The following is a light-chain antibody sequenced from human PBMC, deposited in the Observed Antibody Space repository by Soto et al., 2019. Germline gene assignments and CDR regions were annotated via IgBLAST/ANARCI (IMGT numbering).Light chain of an antibody. J-gene: IGKJ1*01. CDR3: QQFNNYLWT. Sequence: DIPMTQSPSTLSASVGDRVTITCRASQSISSWLAWYQQKPGKAPKLLLYKATSLESRVPSRFSGSGSGTEFTLTISSLQADDFATYYCQQFNNYLWTFGQGTRVEIK. CDR2: KAT. CDR1: QSISSW. V-gene: IGKV1-5*03.